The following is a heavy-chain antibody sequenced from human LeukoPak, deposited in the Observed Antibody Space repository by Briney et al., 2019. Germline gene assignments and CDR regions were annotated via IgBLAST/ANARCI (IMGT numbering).Heavy chain of an antibody. V-gene: IGHV1-58*02. CDR3: AREGSGSDSGAFDI. CDR1: GFTFTSSA. CDR2: IVVGSGNT. D-gene: IGHD3-10*01. J-gene: IGHJ3*02. Sequence: GASVKVSCKASGFTFTSSAMQWVRQARGQRLEWIGWIVVGSGNTNYAQKFQERVTITRDMSTSTAYMELSRLRSDDTAVYYCAREGSGSDSGAFDIWGQGTMFTVSS.